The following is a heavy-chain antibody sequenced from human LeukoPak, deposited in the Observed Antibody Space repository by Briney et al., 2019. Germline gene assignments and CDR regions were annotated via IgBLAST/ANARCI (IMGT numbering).Heavy chain of an antibody. V-gene: IGHV4-39*01. CDR3: ARHRTAMVADAFDI. Sequence: SETLSLTCTVSSGSINSGSYYWGWIRQPPGKGLEWIGSIYYSATTFYNPSLKSRVTISGDTSKNQFSLNLSSVTAADTAVYYCARHRTAMVADAFDIWVQGTKVTVSS. J-gene: IGHJ3*02. CDR1: SGSINSGSYY. D-gene: IGHD5-18*01. CDR2: IYYSATT.